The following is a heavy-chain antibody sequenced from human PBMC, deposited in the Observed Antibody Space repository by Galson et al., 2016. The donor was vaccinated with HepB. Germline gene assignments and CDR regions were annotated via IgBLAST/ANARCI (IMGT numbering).Heavy chain of an antibody. Sequence: SVKVSCKASGYSFTDYDVNWVRQTTGQGLEWMGWVNPNSGNKGFAKKFQGRVPVTTNTSITTAYMELSGLTSEDTAIYYCARGPTRGRYLYTFDNWGQGTLVTVSS. CDR3: ARGPTRGRYLYTFDN. CDR2: VNPNSGNK. J-gene: IGHJ5*02. V-gene: IGHV1-8*01. D-gene: IGHD1-26*01. CDR1: GYSFTDYD.